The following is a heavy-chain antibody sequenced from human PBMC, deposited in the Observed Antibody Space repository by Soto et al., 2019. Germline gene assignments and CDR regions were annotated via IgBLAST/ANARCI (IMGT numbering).Heavy chain of an antibody. Sequence: SVKVSCKASGGPFSSYAMSWVLQAPGQGLEWMGEIIPIFGTANYAQKFQGRVTITADESTSTAYMELRSLRSDDTAVYYCSRDRLRGYDSSGFYSWVQGTPVTVSS. CDR2: IIPIFGTA. V-gene: IGHV1-69*13. D-gene: IGHD3-22*01. J-gene: IGHJ1*01. CDR3: SRDRLRGYDSSGFYS. CDR1: GGPFSSYA.